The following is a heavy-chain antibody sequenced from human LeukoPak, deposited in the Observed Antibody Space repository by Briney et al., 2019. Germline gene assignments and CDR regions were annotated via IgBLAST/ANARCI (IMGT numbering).Heavy chain of an antibody. J-gene: IGHJ6*03. CDR1: GYILTELS. CDR3: ARVGIAARPDDYYYYYYMDV. Sequence: PSGKVSCKVSGYILTELSMHWVRQAPGKGLEWMGGFDPEEGETIYAQKFQGRVTMTEDTSTDTAYMELSSLRSEDTAVYYCARVGIAARPDDYYYYYYMDVWGKGTTVTVSS. CDR2: FDPEEGET. V-gene: IGHV1-24*01. D-gene: IGHD6-6*01.